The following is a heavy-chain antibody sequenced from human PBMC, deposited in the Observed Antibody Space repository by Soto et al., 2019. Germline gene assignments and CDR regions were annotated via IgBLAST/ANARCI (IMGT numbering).Heavy chain of an antibody. CDR1: GFTFSSYG. V-gene: IGHV3-30*18. J-gene: IGHJ4*02. Sequence: GGSLRLSCAASGFTFSSYGMHWVRQAPGKGLEWVAVISYDGSNKYYADSVKGRFTISRDNSKNTLYLQMNSLRAEDTAVYYCAKAGRVGLHNIFFDYWGQGTLVTVSS. D-gene: IGHD3-9*01. CDR2: ISYDGSNK. CDR3: AKAGRVGLHNIFFDY.